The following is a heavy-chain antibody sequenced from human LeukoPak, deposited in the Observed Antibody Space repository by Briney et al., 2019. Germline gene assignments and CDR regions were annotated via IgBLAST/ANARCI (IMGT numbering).Heavy chain of an antibody. Sequence: SGPTLVKLAQPLTLTWTFSGFSLSTTGGGGGWIRQPPGKAPEWLALVYWGDDKRYSPSMESRLTITKDPSKYQVVLTMTNMDHVYTATYYCARGGYNGFWYGYLVFFDPWGQGTLVTVSS. CDR1: GFSLSTTGGG. D-gene: IGHD3/OR15-3a*01. J-gene: IGHJ5*02. CDR3: ARGGYNGFWYGYLVFFDP. CDR2: VYWGDDK. V-gene: IGHV2-5*02.